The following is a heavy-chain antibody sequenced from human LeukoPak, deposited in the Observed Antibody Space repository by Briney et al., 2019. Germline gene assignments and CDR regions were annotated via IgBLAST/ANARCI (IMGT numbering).Heavy chain of an antibody. J-gene: IGHJ4*02. D-gene: IGHD3-22*01. V-gene: IGHV1-2*06. CDR2: INPNSGGT. CDR1: GYTFTGYY. Sequence: ASVKVSCKASGYTFTGYYVHWVRQAPGQGLEWMGRINPNSGGTNYAQKFQGRVTMTRDTSISTAYMELSRLRSDDTAVYYCARGRSLWRTMIVVGPFDYWGQGTLVTVSS. CDR3: ARGRSLWRTMIVVGPFDY.